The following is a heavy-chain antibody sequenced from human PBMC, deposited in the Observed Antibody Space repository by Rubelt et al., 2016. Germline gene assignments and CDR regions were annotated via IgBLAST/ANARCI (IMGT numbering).Heavy chain of an antibody. CDR3: VKEYCTNGVCYMYFDY. J-gene: IGHJ4*02. D-gene: IGHD2-8*01. CDR2: LSANGGSP. V-gene: IGHV3-64D*06. Sequence: GGLVQPGGSLGLSCSAYGFTFSSYAMHWVRQAPGKGLEYISALSANGGSPFYADSVKGRFTISRDNSKNTLYLQMSSLGAGDTAVYYCVKEYCTNGVCYMYFDYWGQGTLVTVSS. CDR1: GFTFSSYA.